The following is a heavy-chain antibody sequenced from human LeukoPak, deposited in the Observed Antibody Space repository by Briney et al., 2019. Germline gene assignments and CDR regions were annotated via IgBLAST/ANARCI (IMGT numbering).Heavy chain of an antibody. V-gene: IGHV1-2*06. CDR2: INPNSGGI. D-gene: IGHD3-22*01. Sequence: ASVKVSCKASGYTFTGYYIHWVRQAPGQGLEWMGRINPNSGGINYAQKFQGRVTMTRDTSNSTAYMELSRLRSDDTAVYYCVSATFFDSSGYSYGGDYWGQGTLVTVSS. CDR1: GYTFTGYY. CDR3: VSATFFDSSGYSYGGDY. J-gene: IGHJ4*02.